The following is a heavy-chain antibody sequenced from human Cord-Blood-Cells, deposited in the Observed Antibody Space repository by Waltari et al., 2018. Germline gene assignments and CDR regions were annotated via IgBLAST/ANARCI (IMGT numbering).Heavy chain of an antibody. Sequence: QVQLVQSGAEVKKPGASVKVSCKASGYTFTSYAMHWVRQAPGQRLEWMGWINAGNSNTKYSQKFQGRVTITRDTSASTAYMELSSLRAEDTAVYYCARAYCTNGVCYDAFDIWGQGTMVTVSS. D-gene: IGHD2-8*01. J-gene: IGHJ3*02. CDR1: GYTFTSYA. CDR3: ARAYCTNGVCYDAFDI. V-gene: IGHV1-3*01. CDR2: INAGNSNT.